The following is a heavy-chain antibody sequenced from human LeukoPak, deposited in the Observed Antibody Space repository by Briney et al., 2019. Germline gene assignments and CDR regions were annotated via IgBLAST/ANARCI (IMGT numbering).Heavy chain of an antibody. Sequence: PSETPSLTCAVYGGSFSGYYWSWIRQPPGKGLEWIGEINHSGSTNYNPSLKRRVTISVDTSKNQFSLKLSSVTAADTAVYYCARARGAVAGPYYFDYWGQGTLVTVSS. CDR2: INHSGST. V-gene: IGHV4-34*01. CDR3: ARARGAVAGPYYFDY. J-gene: IGHJ4*02. D-gene: IGHD6-19*01. CDR1: GGSFSGYY.